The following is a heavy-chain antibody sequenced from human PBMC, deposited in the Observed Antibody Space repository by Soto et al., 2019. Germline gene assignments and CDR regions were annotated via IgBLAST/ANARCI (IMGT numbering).Heavy chain of an antibody. J-gene: IGHJ6*02. CDR1: GYTFTGYY. CDR3: ARAWFGEFRFYGMDV. Sequence: GALVKVSCKASGYTFTGYYMHWVRQAPGQGLEWMGWINPNSGGTNYAQKFQGRVTMTRDTSISTAYMELSRLRSDDTAVYYCARAWFGEFRFYGMDVWGQGTTVTVSS. CDR2: INPNSGGT. D-gene: IGHD3-10*01. V-gene: IGHV1-2*02.